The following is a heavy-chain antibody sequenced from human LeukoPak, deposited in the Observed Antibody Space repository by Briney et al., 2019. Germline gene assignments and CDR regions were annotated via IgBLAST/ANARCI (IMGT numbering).Heavy chain of an antibody. J-gene: IGHJ4*02. CDR3: ARAATN. D-gene: IGHD5-12*01. Sequence: ASVKVSCKASGGTFSSYAISWVRQAPGQGLEWMGGIIPIFGTANYAQKFQGRVTMTRDTSISTAYMELSRLRSDDTAVYYCARAATNWGQGTLVTVSS. CDR2: IIPIFGTA. V-gene: IGHV1-69*05. CDR1: GGTFSSYA.